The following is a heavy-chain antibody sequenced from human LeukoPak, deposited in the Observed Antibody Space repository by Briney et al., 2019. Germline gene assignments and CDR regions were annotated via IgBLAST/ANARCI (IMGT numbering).Heavy chain of an antibody. CDR3: AREGYYGSGSYGWFDP. CDR1: GGSISSYY. CDR2: IFYSGST. J-gene: IGHJ5*02. D-gene: IGHD3-10*01. Sequence: SETLSLTCTVSGGSISSYYWSWIRQPPGKGLEWIGNIFYSGSTYYSPSLKSRVTISVDTSKNQFSLKLSSVTAADTAVYYCAREGYYGSGSYGWFDPWGQGTLVTVSS. V-gene: IGHV4-59*12.